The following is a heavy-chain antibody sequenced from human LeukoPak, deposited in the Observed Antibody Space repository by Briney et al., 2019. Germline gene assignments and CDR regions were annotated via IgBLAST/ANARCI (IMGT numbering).Heavy chain of an antibody. J-gene: IGHJ4*02. CDR3: ARESGYDIDFDY. CDR1: RFTFSNYS. Sequence: GGSLRLSCAASRFTFSNYSLNWVRQAPGKGLEWVSSISSSSSDIYYADSVKGRFTISRDNAKNSLYLQMNSLRAEDTAVYYCARESGYDIDFDYWGQGTLVTVSS. D-gene: IGHD5-12*01. CDR2: ISSSSSDI. V-gene: IGHV3-21*01.